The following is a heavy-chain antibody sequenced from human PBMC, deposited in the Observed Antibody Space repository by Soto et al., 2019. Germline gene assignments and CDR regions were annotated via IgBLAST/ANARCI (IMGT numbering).Heavy chain of an antibody. Sequence: QVQLQESGPGLVKPSETLSLTCTVSGGSISSYYWSWIRQPPGKGLEWIGYIYYSGSTNYNPSLKSRVTISVDPSKNQFSLKLSSVTAADTAVYYCARHQLDSSGYYYFDYGGQGTLVTVSS. D-gene: IGHD3-22*01. CDR1: GGSISSYY. CDR3: ARHQLDSSGYYYFDY. CDR2: IYYSGST. V-gene: IGHV4-59*01. J-gene: IGHJ4*02.